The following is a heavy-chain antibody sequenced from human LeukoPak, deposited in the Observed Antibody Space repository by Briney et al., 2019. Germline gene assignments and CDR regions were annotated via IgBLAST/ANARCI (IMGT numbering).Heavy chain of an antibody. V-gene: IGHV3-23*01. D-gene: IGHD6-13*01. CDR3: AKERSSIPAAANY. J-gene: IGHJ4*02. CDR1: GFTFSNYA. CDR2: IGGSGDTT. Sequence: GGSLRLSCAASGFTFSNYAMSWVRQAPGKGLEWVSTIGGSGDTTFYADSVRGRFTISRDNSNNTLYLQMSSLRAEDTAVYYCAKERSSIPAAANYWGQGTLVTVSS.